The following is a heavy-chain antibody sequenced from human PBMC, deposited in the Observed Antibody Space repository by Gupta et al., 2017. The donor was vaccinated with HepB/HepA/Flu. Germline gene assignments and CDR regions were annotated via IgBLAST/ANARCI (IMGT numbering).Heavy chain of an antibody. CDR3: AKGSGKYYYDSSGYNCEES. CDR2: ISAGGGAT. Sequence: EVQLLESGGGLVQRGGSLRLPCAASGFLFSDYSMSWVSTAPGKGLEWVSGISAGGGATYYADSVKDRFTISRDNDKNILNLQMNSLRDEDTANYFCAKGSGKYYYDSSGYNCEESWGQGSQVTVSS. J-gene: IGHJ4*02. V-gene: IGHV3-23*01. CDR1: GFLFSDYS. D-gene: IGHD3-22*01.